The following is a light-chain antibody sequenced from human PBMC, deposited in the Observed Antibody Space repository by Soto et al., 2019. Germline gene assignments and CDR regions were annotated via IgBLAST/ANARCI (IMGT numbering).Light chain of an antibody. CDR2: EIN. V-gene: IGLV2-8*01. Sequence: QSALTQPPSASGAPGQSVTISSTGTSSDVGAYDYVSWYQQHPGKAPKLMMYEINKRPSGVPDRFSGSKSVNTAPLTIYGLQAQDEADYYGQAYTSTDTYVFGAGTKVTV. J-gene: IGLJ1*01. CDR3: QAYTSTDTYV. CDR1: SSDVGAYDY.